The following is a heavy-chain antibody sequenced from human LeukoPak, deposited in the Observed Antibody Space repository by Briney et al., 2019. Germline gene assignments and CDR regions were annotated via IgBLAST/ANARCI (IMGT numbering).Heavy chain of an antibody. CDR1: GFTFSSYD. J-gene: IGHJ4*02. Sequence: GGSLRLSCEASGFTFSSYDMHWVRQATGKGLEWVSTISNAGDTYYPGSVKGRFTISRDNSKNTLYLQMNSLRAEDTAVYYCARGRYYDSSGYFDYWGQGTLVTVSS. V-gene: IGHV3-13*01. CDR2: ISNAGDT. CDR3: ARGRYYDSSGYFDY. D-gene: IGHD3-22*01.